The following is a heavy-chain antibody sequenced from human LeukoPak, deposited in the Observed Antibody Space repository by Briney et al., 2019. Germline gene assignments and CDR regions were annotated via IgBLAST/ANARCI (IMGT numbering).Heavy chain of an antibody. V-gene: IGHV3-7*01. J-gene: IGHJ4*02. D-gene: IGHD5-18*01. Sequence: GRSLRLSCAASGFTFSSYWMSWVRQAPGKGLEWVANIKQDGSEKYYVDSVKGRFTISRDNAKNSLYLQMNSLRAEDTAVYYCATKGYSYAKGYWGQGTLVTVSS. CDR1: GFTFSSYW. CDR2: IKQDGSEK. CDR3: ATKGYSYAKGY.